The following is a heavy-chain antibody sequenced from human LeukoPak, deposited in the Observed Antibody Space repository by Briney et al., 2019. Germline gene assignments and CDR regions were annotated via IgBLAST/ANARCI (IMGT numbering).Heavy chain of an antibody. Sequence: ASVKVSCKASGYTFTSYGISWVRQAPGQGLEWMGWISAYNGNTNYAQKLQGRVTVTTDTSTSTAYMELRSLRSDDTAVYYCARGKDTIFFYYYGMDVWGQGTTVTVSS. J-gene: IGHJ6*02. D-gene: IGHD3-9*01. CDR3: ARGKDTIFFYYYGMDV. V-gene: IGHV1-18*01. CDR2: ISAYNGNT. CDR1: GYTFTSYG.